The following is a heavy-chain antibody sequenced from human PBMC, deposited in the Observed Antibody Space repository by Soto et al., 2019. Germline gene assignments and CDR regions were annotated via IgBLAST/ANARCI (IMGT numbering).Heavy chain of an antibody. CDR3: ARDGDYYGSGSVDY. CDR1: GGSFSGYY. CDR2: INHSGST. V-gene: IGHV4-34*01. J-gene: IGHJ4*02. Sequence: SETLSLTCAVYGGSFSGYYWSWIRQPPGKGLEWIGEINHSGSTNYNPSLKSRVTISVDTSKNQFSLKLSSVTAADTAVYYCARDGDYYGSGSVDYWGQGTLVTVSS. D-gene: IGHD3-10*01.